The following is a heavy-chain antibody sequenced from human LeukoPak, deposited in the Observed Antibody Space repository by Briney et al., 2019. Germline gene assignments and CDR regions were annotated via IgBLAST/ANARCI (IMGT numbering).Heavy chain of an antibody. CDR3: ARGVGGVREGFDI. V-gene: IGHV4-61*01. D-gene: IGHD3-16*01. CDR1: SHFLSSESDQ. Sequence: SETLSLPCTVSSHFLSSESDQWRWLRQPRGRGLERFAYILNSGSTKYNPSLRRRVNISVDTYKNQFSLKVNSVTCADTAQYQCARGVGGVREGFDIWGQGTMVTVSS. CDR2: ILNSGST. J-gene: IGHJ3*02.